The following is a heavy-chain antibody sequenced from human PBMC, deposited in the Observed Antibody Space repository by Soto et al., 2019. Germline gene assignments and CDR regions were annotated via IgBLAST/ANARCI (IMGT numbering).Heavy chain of an antibody. CDR3: ARDLGTVDYYYGMDV. CDR2: VGRSSTI. CDR1: GFSFSTYA. V-gene: IGHV3-48*04. Sequence: VQLVESGGGLVQPGGSLRLSCAASGFSFSTYAMSWVRQAPGKGLEWVSTVGRSSTIYYADSVKGRFTISRDNAKNSLYLQMNSLRAEDTAVYYCARDLGTVDYYYGMDVWGQGTTVTVSS. D-gene: IGHD5-18*01. J-gene: IGHJ6*02.